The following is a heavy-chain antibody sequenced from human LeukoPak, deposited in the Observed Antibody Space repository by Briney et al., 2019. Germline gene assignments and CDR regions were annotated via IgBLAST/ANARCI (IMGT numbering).Heavy chain of an antibody. CDR3: ARAVVAAAFGRYFQH. V-gene: IGHV4-34*01. CDR1: GGSFSGYY. Sequence: SETLFLTCAVYGGSFSGYYWSWIRQPPGKGLEWIGEINHSGSTNYNPSLKSRVTISVDTSKNQFSLKLSSVTAADTAVYYCARAVVAAAFGRYFQHWGQGTLVTVSS. D-gene: IGHD6-13*01. J-gene: IGHJ1*01. CDR2: INHSGST.